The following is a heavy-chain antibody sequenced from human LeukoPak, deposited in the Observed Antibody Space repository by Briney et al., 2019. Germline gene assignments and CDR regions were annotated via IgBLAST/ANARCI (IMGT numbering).Heavy chain of an antibody. D-gene: IGHD6-13*01. CDR1: GDSISSSNYY. V-gene: IGHV4-39*07. CDR3: AGHVSAAAGGR. J-gene: IGHJ4*02. CDR2: IYYSGST. Sequence: SETLSLTCTVSGDSISSSNYYWGWIRQPPGKGLEWIGSIYYSGSTYYNPSLKSRVTISLDPSKNQFSLKLNSMTAADTAVYYCAGHVSAAAGGRWGQGTLVTVSS.